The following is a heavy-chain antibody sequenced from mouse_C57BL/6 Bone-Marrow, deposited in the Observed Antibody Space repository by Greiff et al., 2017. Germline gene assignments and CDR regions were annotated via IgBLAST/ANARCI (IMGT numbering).Heavy chain of an antibody. D-gene: IGHD4-1*01. V-gene: IGHV14-4*01. CDR1: GFNIKDDY. Sequence: VQLQQSGAELVRPGASVKLSCTASGFNIKDDYMPWVKQRPEQGLEWIGWIDPENGDTEYASKFQGKATITADTSSNPAYLQLSSLTSEDTAVYYCTTPALGNAMDYWGQGTSVTVSS. CDR3: TTPALGNAMDY. CDR2: IDPENGDT. J-gene: IGHJ4*01.